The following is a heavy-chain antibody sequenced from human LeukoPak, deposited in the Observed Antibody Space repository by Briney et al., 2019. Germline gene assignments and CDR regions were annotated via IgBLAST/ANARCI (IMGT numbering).Heavy chain of an antibody. V-gene: IGHV1-2*02. D-gene: IGHD1-7*01. Sequence: ASVKVSCKASGYTFTGYYIHWVRHAPGQGLEWMGWINPNSGGTNYAQKFQGRVTMTRDTSISTAYMELSTLRSDDTAVYYCAKNYRLLSYNCFDPWGQGTLVTVSS. CDR1: GYTFTGYY. CDR3: AKNYRLLSYNCFDP. CDR2: INPNSGGT. J-gene: IGHJ5*02.